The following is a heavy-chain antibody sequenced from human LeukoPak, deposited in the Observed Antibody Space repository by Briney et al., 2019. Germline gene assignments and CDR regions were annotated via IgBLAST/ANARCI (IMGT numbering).Heavy chain of an antibody. J-gene: IGHJ6*02. CDR1: GFTFSTYG. CDR2: VSYDGSNE. Sequence: PGRSLRLSCAASGFTFSTYGMNWVRQAPGKGLDWVAAVSYDGSNEFYADSVKGRFTISRDNSKNTLYLQMNSLRAEDTAVFYCAKGQGLYAPLRSYGMDVWGQGTTVTVSS. V-gene: IGHV3-30*18. CDR3: AKGQGLYAPLRSYGMDV. D-gene: IGHD2-2*01.